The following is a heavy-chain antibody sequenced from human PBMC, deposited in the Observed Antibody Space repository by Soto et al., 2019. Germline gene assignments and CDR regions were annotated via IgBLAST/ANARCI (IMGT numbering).Heavy chain of an antibody. J-gene: IGHJ4*02. CDR2: IIPVFHRP. V-gene: IGHV1-69*01. Sequence: QMQLVQSGTEVKKPGSSVRVSCKASGGTFSGNALTWVRQAPGQGLEWMGGIIPVFHRPKYAQKFQDRLTITADASTTTAYMELSSLRPEDTALYYCARDESSGGYWGALDYWGQGTVVAVSS. D-gene: IGHD1-26*01. CDR3: ARDESSGGYWGALDY. CDR1: GGTFSGNA.